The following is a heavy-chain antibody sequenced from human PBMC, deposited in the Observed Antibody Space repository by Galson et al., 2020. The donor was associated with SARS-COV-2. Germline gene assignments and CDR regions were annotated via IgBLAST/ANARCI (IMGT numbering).Heavy chain of an antibody. D-gene: IGHD2-8*02. CDR1: GFTFDDYA. V-gene: IGHV3-9*01. Sequence: SLKISCAASGFTFDDYAKHWLRQAPGKGLEWVSGIRWNSGNIGYAASVRGRFTISRDDAKNSVHLQMNSLRDEDTALYYCAKASHAYSASLWWYFQQWGQGTVVIVSS. CDR3: AKASHAYSASLWWYFQQ. CDR2: IRWNSGNI. J-gene: IGHJ1*01.